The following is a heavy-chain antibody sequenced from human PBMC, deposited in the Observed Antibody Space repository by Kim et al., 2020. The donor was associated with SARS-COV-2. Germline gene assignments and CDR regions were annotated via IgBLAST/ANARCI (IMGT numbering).Heavy chain of an antibody. J-gene: IGHJ5*02. CDR2: IYPGDSDT. Sequence: GESLKISCKGSGYSFTSYWIGWVRQMPGKGLEWMGIIYPGDSDTRYSPSFQGQVTISADKSISTAYLQWSSLKASDTAMYYCARPRMGAVWFGESQECDPWGQGTLVTVSS. CDR1: GYSFTSYW. V-gene: IGHV5-51*01. CDR3: ARPRMGAVWFGESQECDP. D-gene: IGHD3-10*01.